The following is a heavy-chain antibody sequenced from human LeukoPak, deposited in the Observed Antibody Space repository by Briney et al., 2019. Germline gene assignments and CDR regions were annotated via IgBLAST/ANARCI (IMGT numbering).Heavy chain of an antibody. J-gene: IGHJ4*02. CDR3: ARDYDGVRDYW. Sequence: GGSLRLSCEASGFTFSNYWMSWVRQAPGKGLEWLANIKEDGSEKYYADSVKGRFTVSRDNAKNSLYLQMSYLRAEDSAVYYCARDYDGVRDYWWGQGTLVTVSS. CDR1: GFTFSNYW. V-gene: IGHV3-7*04. CDR2: IKEDGSEK. D-gene: IGHD2-8*01.